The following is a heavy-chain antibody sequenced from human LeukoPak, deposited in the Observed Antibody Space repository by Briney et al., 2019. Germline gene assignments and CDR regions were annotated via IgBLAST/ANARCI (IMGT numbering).Heavy chain of an antibody. V-gene: IGHV3-7*01. J-gene: IGHJ1*01. D-gene: IGHD3-22*01. CDR3: ATYSSLNRREFQY. Sequence: GGSLRLSCEGSGFTFSNYWMGWVRQAPGKGLQWVANIKTDGSEKYYVDSVKGRFTISRDNAKNSLYLQMNSLRAEDTAVYYCATYSSLNRREFQYWGQGTLLAVSS. CDR2: IKTDGSEK. CDR1: GFTFSNYW.